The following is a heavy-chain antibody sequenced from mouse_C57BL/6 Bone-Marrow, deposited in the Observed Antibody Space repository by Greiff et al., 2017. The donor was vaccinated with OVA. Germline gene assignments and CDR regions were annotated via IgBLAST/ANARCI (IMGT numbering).Heavy chain of an antibody. Sequence: QQQSGAELVRPGASVKLSCTASGFNIKDDYMHWVKQRPEQGLEWIGWIDPENGDTEYASKFQGKATITADTSSNTAYLQRSSLTSEDTAVYYCTSYGNFDYWGQGTTLTVSS. D-gene: IGHD2-1*01. J-gene: IGHJ2*01. CDR1: GFNIKDDY. CDR2: IDPENGDT. V-gene: IGHV14-4*01. CDR3: TSYGNFDY.